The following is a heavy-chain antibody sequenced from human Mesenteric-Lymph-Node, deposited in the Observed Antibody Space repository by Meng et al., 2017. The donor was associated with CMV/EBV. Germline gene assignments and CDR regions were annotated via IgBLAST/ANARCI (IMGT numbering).Heavy chain of an antibody. J-gene: IGHJ4*02. CDR2: ISYDGSNE. V-gene: IGHV3-30-3*01. Sequence: GGSLRLSCAASGFTFSGYAMHWVRKSPGKGRDWVAIISYDGSNEFYADSVRGRFTISRDNSKNTLYLQMNSLRAEDTAVYYCARAIGMADNSWGQGTLVTVSS. CDR1: GFTFSGYA. CDR3: ARAIGMADNS. D-gene: IGHD6-19*01.